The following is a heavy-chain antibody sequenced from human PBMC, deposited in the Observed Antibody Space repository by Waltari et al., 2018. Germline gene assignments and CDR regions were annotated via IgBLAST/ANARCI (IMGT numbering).Heavy chain of an antibody. V-gene: IGHV1-69*13. CDR2: IIPIFGTA. CDR3: ASSGDYIWGSYRLKPHYYYYGMDV. CDR1: GGTFSSYA. D-gene: IGHD3-16*02. Sequence: QVQLVQSGAEVKKPGSSVKVSCKASGGTFSSYAISWVRQAPGQGFEWMGGIIPIFGTANYAQKFQGRVTITADESTSTAYMELSSLRSEDTAVYYCASSGDYIWGSYRLKPHYYYYGMDVWGQGTTVTVSS. J-gene: IGHJ6*02.